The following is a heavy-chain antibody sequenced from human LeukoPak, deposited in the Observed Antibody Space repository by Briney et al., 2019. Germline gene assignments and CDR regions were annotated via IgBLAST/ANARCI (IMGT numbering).Heavy chain of an antibody. D-gene: IGHD6-19*01. J-gene: IGHJ4*02. CDR1: GFTFSSYA. CDR2: ISGSGGST. Sequence: PGGSLRLSCAASGFTFSSYAMSWVRQAPGKGLEWVSAISGSGGSTYYADSVKGRFTISRDNSKNTLYLQMNSLRAEDTAVYYCAKVGLRGGAVAGTDDYWGQGTLVTVSS. V-gene: IGHV3-23*01. CDR3: AKVGLRGGAVAGTDDY.